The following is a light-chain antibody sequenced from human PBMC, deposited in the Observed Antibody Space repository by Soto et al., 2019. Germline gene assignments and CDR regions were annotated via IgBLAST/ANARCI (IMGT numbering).Light chain of an antibody. J-gene: IGKJ2*01. CDR3: QQYHSWPHT. CDR1: PSVTTN. V-gene: IGKV3-15*01. CDR2: GAS. Sequence: ETVLTQSPATLSVSPGERATFSCRASPSVTTNLAWYQQKPGQVPRLLIYGASTRATGIPARFSGSGSGTEFTLSISSLQSDDFAIYHCQQYHSWPHTFGQGTKLEIK.